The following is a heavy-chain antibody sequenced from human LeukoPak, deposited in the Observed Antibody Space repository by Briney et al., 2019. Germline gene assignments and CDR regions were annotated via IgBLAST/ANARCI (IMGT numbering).Heavy chain of an antibody. V-gene: IGHV4-34*01. CDR1: GGSFSGYH. CDR3: ARHPRDGYNTYYFDY. J-gene: IGHJ4*02. CDR2: INHSGST. D-gene: IGHD5-24*01. Sequence: SETLSLTCAVYGGSFSGYHWSWIRQPPGKGLEWIGEINHSGSTNYNPSLKSRVTISVDTSRNQFSLKLSSVTAADTAVYYCARHPRDGYNTYYFDYWGQGTLVTVSS.